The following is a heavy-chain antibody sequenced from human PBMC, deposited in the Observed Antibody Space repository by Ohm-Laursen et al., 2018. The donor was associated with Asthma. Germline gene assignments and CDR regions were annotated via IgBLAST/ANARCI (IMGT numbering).Heavy chain of an antibody. CDR1: GASFSTYY. D-gene: IGHD3-22*01. CDR3: AKEDYYDSTPPTSGAFDY. V-gene: IGHV4-59*01. CDR2: IHRTGST. J-gene: IGHJ4*02. Sequence: GTLSLTCTLSGASFSTYYWGWIRQPPGKGLEWIGHIHRTGSTNYNPSLESRVTISIDTSTNQFSLKLSSVTAADTAVYYCAKEDYYDSTPPTSGAFDYWGQGTLVTVSS.